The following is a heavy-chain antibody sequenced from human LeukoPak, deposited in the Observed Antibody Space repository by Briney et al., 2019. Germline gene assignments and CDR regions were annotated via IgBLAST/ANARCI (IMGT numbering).Heavy chain of an antibody. CDR1: GFTLSNYG. V-gene: IGHV3-23*01. D-gene: IGHD6-13*01. CDR3: AKSSPSSSWGY. CDR2: ISGSGGST. J-gene: IGHJ4*02. Sequence: GGSLRLSCVVSGFTLSNYGMTWVRRAPGKGLEWVAGISGSGGSTYYADSVKGRFTISRDNSKNTLYLQMNSLRAEDTAVYYCAKSSPSSSWGYWGQGTLVTVSS.